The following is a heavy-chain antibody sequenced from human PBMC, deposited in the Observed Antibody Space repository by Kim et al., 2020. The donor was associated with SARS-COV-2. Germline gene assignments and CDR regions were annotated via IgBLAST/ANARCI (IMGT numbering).Heavy chain of an antibody. Sequence: SETLSLTCTVSGGSISSGGYYWSWIRQHPGKGLEWIGYIYYSGSTYYNPSLKSRVTISVDTSKNQFSLKLSSVTAADTAVYYCARSPLPNPPELLWFGGGVANYFDYWGQGTLVTVSS. CDR3: ARSPLPNPPELLWFGGGVANYFDY. V-gene: IGHV4-31*03. D-gene: IGHD3-10*01. CDR1: GGSISSGGYY. J-gene: IGHJ4*02. CDR2: IYYSGST.